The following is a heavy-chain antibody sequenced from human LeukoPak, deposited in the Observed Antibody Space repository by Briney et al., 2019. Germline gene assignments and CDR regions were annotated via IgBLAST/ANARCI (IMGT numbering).Heavy chain of an antibody. Sequence: GASVKVSCKASGYTFTGYYMHWVRQAPGQGLEWMGWINPNSGGTNYAQKFQGRVTMTRDTSISTAYMELSRLRSDDTAVYYCARDLSPQLWLPYYLDYWGQGTLVTVSS. V-gene: IGHV1-2*02. D-gene: IGHD5-18*01. CDR2: INPNSGGT. CDR3: ARDLSPQLWLPYYLDY. J-gene: IGHJ4*02. CDR1: GYTFTGYY.